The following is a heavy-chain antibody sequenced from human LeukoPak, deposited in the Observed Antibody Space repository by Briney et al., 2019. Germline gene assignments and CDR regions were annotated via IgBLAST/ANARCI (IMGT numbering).Heavy chain of an antibody. D-gene: IGHD5-18*01. V-gene: IGHV3-64D*06. CDR2: ISSSGGST. Sequence: GGSLRLSCSASGFTFSSYAMHWVRQAPGKGLEHVSAISSSGGSTYYADSVKGRFTISRDNSKNTQYLQMSSLRAEGTAVYYCVKDRNTARVEGAFDIWGQGTMVTGSS. CDR1: GFTFSSYA. CDR3: VKDRNTARVEGAFDI. J-gene: IGHJ3*02.